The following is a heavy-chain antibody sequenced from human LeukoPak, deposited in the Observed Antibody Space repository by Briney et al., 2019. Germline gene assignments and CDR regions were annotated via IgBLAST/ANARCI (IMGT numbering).Heavy chain of an antibody. Sequence: PSETLSLTCTVSGGSISSSSYYWGWIRQPPGKGLEWIGSIYYSGSTYYNPSLKSRVTISVDTSKNQFSLKLSSVTAADTAVYYCARDNSYYDSSGYPLHLFDYWGQGTLVTVSS. J-gene: IGHJ4*02. CDR2: IYYSGST. V-gene: IGHV4-39*07. CDR1: GGSISSSSYY. CDR3: ARDNSYYDSSGYPLHLFDY. D-gene: IGHD3-22*01.